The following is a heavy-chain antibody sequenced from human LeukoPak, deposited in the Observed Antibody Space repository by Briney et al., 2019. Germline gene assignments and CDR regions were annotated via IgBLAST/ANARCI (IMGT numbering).Heavy chain of an antibody. CDR2: IGSSSTSF. CDR3: ATYAAPYDFWSGFYPDY. V-gene: IGHV3-21*01. CDR1: GSTFSTYS. J-gene: IGHJ4*02. Sequence: GGSLRLSCAASGSTFSTYSMNWVRQAPGKGLEWVSSIGSSSTSFPYADSVKGRFTISRDNAKNSLYLQMNSLRAEDTAVYYCATYAAPYDFWSGFYPDYWGQGILVTVSS. D-gene: IGHD3-3*01.